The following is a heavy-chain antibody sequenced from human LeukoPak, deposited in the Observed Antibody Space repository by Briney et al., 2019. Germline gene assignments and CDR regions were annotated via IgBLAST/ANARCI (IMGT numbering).Heavy chain of an antibody. CDR2: ISSSSSYI. D-gene: IGHD4-17*01. CDR1: GFTFSSYS. Sequence: GGSLRLSCAASGFTFSSYSMNWVRQAPGKGLEWVSSISSSSSYIYYADSVKGRFTISRDNAKNSLYLQMNSLGAEDTAVYYCARGGDDYGDYGTSWGQGTLVTVSS. CDR3: ARGGDDYGDYGTS. V-gene: IGHV3-21*01. J-gene: IGHJ5*02.